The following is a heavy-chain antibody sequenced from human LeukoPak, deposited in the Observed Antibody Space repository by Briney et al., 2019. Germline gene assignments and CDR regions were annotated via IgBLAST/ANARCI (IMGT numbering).Heavy chain of an antibody. Sequence: PGGSLRLSCAASGFTFSDSVMHWVRQASGKGLEWVGRIRSKTNNYATAYAASVEGRFTISRDDSKNTAYLQMDSLKTEDTAVYYCVRHIDYYDSSGQHYWGQGTLVTVSS. CDR3: VRHIDYYDSSGQHY. J-gene: IGHJ4*02. CDR2: IRSKTNNYAT. D-gene: IGHD3-22*01. V-gene: IGHV3-73*01. CDR1: GFTFSDSV.